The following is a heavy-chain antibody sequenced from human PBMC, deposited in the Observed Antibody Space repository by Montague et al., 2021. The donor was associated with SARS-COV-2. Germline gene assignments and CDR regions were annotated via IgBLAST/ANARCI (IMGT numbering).Heavy chain of an antibody. J-gene: IGHJ4*02. D-gene: IGHD3-10*01. V-gene: IGHV4-39*01. CDR3: ASMVRAVVYSFDY. CDR1: GGSISSSGYY. Sequence: SETLSLTCTVSGGSISSSGYYWGWIRQPPGKGLEWIGSIFYSGSTDYNPSLKSRVTISVDTSKNQFSLKLSSVTAADTAVYYCASMVRAVVYSFDYWGQGTLVTVSS. CDR2: IFYSGST.